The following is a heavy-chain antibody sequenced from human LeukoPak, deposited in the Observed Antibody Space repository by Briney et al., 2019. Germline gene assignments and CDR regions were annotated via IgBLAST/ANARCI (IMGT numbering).Heavy chain of an antibody. D-gene: IGHD2-2*02. CDR2: IRYDGSNK. CDR1: GFTFSGYG. Sequence: GGSLRLSCAASGFTFSGYGMHWVRQAPGKGLEWVAFIRYDGSNKYYADSVKGRFTISRDNSKNTLYLQMNSLRAEDTAVYYCANVVVPAAISSEYFQHWGQGTLVTVSS. V-gene: IGHV3-30*02. J-gene: IGHJ1*01. CDR3: ANVVVPAAISSEYFQH.